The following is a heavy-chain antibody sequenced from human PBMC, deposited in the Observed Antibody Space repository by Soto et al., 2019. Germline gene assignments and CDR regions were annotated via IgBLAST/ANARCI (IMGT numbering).Heavy chain of an antibody. CDR3: AKGLLAIVGTTLPRDAFNI. J-gene: IGHJ3*02. V-gene: IGHV3-30*18. CDR1: GFSFTTYV. Sequence: GGSLRLSCAASGFSFTTYVMHWVRQAPGKGLEWVAVISHDGSYKYYGDAVKGRFTTSRDTSKNAVYLEMNSLRPEDTAVYYCAKGLLAIVGTTLPRDAFNIWGQGTMVTVSS. CDR2: ISHDGSYK. D-gene: IGHD1-26*01.